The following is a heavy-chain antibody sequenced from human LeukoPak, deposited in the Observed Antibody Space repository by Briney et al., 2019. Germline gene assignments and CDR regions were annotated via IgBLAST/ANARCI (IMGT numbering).Heavy chain of an antibody. J-gene: IGHJ3*02. CDR3: AKFSAADAFDI. V-gene: IGHV3-23*01. D-gene: IGHD2/OR15-2a*01. CDR1: GFIFANSV. CDR2: ISGSGDRT. Sequence: GGSLRLSCAASGFIFANSVISWIRQAPGKGPEWVSAISGSGDRTDYADSVRGRFTISRDNSKSTLYLQMNSLRAEDMAVYYCAKFSAADAFDIWGQGTMVTVSS.